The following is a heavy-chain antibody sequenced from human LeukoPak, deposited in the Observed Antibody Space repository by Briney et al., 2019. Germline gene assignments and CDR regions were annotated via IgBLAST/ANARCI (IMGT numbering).Heavy chain of an antibody. V-gene: IGHV3-53*01. CDR1: GFTVSSNY. CDR3: ASNRPDYYYGSGSYFL. Sequence: GGSLRLSCAASGFTVSSNYMSWVRQAPGKGLEGVSVIYSGGSTYYADSVKGRFTISRDNSKNTLYLQMNSLRAEDTDVYYCASNRPDYYYGSGSYFLWGQGTLVTVSS. D-gene: IGHD3-10*01. CDR2: IYSGGST. J-gene: IGHJ4*02.